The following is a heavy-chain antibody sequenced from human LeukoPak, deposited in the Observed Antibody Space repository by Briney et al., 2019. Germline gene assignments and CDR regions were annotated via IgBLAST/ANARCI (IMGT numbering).Heavy chain of an antibody. CDR1: GFTFSSYG. J-gene: IGHJ4*02. CDR2: ISYDGSNK. V-gene: IGHV3-30*03. Sequence: GGSLRLSCAASGFTFSSYGMHWVRQAPGKGLEWVAVISYDGSNKYYADSVKGRFTISRDSSKNTLYLQMNSLRAEDTAVYYCARAQLGTPTDCWGQGTLVTVSS. D-gene: IGHD1-26*01. CDR3: ARAQLGTPTDC.